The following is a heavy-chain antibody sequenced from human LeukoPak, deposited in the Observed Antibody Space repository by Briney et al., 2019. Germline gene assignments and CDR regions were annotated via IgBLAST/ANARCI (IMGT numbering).Heavy chain of an antibody. J-gene: IGHJ4*02. CDR3: ARVALEHCSGGSCYYPDY. D-gene: IGHD2-15*01. CDR1: GFTFSSYA. Sequence: GGSLRPSCAASGFTFSSYAMSWVREAPGKGLEWVSAISGSGGSTYYADSVKGRFTISRDNSKNTLYLQMNSLRAEDTAVYYCARVALEHCSGGSCYYPDYWGQGTLVTVSS. CDR2: ISGSGGST. V-gene: IGHV3-23*01.